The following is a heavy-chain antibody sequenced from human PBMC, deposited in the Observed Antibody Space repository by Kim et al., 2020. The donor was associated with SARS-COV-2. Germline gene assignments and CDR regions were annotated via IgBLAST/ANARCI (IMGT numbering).Heavy chain of an antibody. D-gene: IGHD5-18*01. Sequence: GESLKISCKGSGYSFTSYWIGWVRQMPGKGLEWMGIIYPGDSDTRYSPSFQGQVTISADKSISTAYLQWSSLKASDTAMYYCARQSSGYSYGYSIDYWGQGTLVNVSS. J-gene: IGHJ4*02. CDR3: ARQSSGYSYGYSIDY. CDR2: IYPGDSDT. CDR1: GYSFTSYW. V-gene: IGHV5-51*01.